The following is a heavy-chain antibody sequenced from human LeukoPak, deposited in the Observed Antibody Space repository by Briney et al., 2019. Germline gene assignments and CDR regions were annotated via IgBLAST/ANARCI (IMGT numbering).Heavy chain of an antibody. D-gene: IGHD6-19*01. Sequence: SGTLSLTCAVYGGSFSGYYWSWIRQPPGKGLELIGEINHSGSTNYNPSLKSRVTISVDTSKNQFSLKLSSVTAANTAVYYCARLLPSLVYIAVAGTGRFDYWGQGTLVTVSS. J-gene: IGHJ4*02. CDR2: INHSGST. CDR1: GGSFSGYY. V-gene: IGHV4-34*01. CDR3: ARLLPSLVYIAVAGTGRFDY.